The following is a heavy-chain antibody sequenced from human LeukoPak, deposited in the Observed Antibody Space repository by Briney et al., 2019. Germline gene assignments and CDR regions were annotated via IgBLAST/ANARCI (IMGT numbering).Heavy chain of an antibody. V-gene: IGHV5-51*01. D-gene: IGHD2-8*01. CDR1: GYSFAGSW. J-gene: IGHJ4*02. Sequence: GESLKISCKGSGYSFAGSWIGWVRQMPGKGLEWMGFIYPGDSDTRYSPSFEGQVSISADKSTTTAYLQWSSLRASDSGMYYCARLGYCTRGICYTYDHWGQGTLVTVSS. CDR3: ARLGYCTRGICYTYDH. CDR2: IYPGDSDT.